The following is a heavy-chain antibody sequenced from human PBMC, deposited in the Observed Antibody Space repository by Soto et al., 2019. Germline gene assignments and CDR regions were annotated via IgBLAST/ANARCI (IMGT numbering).Heavy chain of an antibody. CDR3: ARGRGSSSGMVV. Sequence: GGSLRLSCAASGFTFSSYSMNWVRQAPGKGLEWVSSISSSSSYIYYADSVKGRFTISRDNAKNSLYLQMNSLRAEDTAVYYCARGRGSSSGMVVWGQGTTVTVSS. V-gene: IGHV3-21*01. CDR2: ISSSSSYI. J-gene: IGHJ6*02. CDR1: GFTFSSYS. D-gene: IGHD6-6*01.